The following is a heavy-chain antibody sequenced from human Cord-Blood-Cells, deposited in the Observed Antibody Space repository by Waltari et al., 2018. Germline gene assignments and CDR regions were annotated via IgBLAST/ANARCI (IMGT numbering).Heavy chain of an antibody. Sequence: QLVQSGAAVKKPGASVNVSCKVSGYPLTELSMHWVRQGPGKGLEWMGGFDPEDGETIYAQKFQGRGTMTEDTSTDTAYMELSSLRSEDTAVYYCATTVVPAAIADYWGQGTLVTVSS. V-gene: IGHV1-24*01. J-gene: IGHJ4*02. D-gene: IGHD2-2*01. CDR1: GYPLTELS. CDR2: FDPEDGET. CDR3: ATTVVPAAIADY.